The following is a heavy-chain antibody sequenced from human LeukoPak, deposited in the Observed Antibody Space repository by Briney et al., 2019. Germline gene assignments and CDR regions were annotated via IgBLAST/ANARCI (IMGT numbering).Heavy chain of an antibody. Sequence: GGSLRLSCAASGFTFSSYAMSWVRQTPEKGLEWVSAITGSGSSTYYADSVKGRFTISRDNSKNTLYLQMHGLRAEDTAVYYCAKDGFALALHYSFDYWGQGTLVTVSS. V-gene: IGHV3-23*01. CDR1: GFTFSSYA. CDR3: AKDGFALALHYSFDY. J-gene: IGHJ4*02. D-gene: IGHD3-3*01. CDR2: ITGSGSST.